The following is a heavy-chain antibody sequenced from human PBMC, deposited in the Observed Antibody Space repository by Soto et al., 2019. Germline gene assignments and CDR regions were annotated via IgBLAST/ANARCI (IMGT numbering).Heavy chain of an antibody. V-gene: IGHV4-39*01. CDR3: ARPRGKSDWFDP. Sequence: SETLSLTCTFSCGSIISSSYYWGWIRQPPGKGLEWIGSIYYSGSTYYNPSLKSRVTISVDTSKNQFSLKLSSVTAADTAVYYCARPRGKSDWFDPWGQGTLVTVSS. CDR1: CGSIISSSYY. J-gene: IGHJ5*02. CDR2: IYYSGST.